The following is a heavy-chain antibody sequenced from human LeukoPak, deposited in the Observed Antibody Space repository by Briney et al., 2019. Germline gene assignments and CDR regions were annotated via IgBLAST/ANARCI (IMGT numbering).Heavy chain of an antibody. CDR3: ASPSSSSSTYDY. Sequence: SETLSLTCTISGDSISSSSYYWGWIRQPPGKGLEWIGSIHYSGTTYYNPSLKSRVTILVDTSKNQFSLKLSSVIAADTAVYYCASPSSSSSTYDYWGQGTLVTVSS. V-gene: IGHV4-39*01. CDR2: IHYSGTT. D-gene: IGHD6-6*01. J-gene: IGHJ4*02. CDR1: GDSISSSSYY.